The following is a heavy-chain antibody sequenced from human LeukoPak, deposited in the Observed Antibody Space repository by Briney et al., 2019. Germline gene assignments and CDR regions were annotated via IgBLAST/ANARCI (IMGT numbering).Heavy chain of an antibody. V-gene: IGHV1-18*01. D-gene: IGHD5-12*01. Sequence: GASVNVSCKASGYTFTSYGISWVRQAPGQGLEWMGWISAYNGNTNYAQKLQGRVTMTTDTSTSTAYMELRSLRSDDTAVYYCAREWLISGYSLRYYYGMDVWGQGTTVTVSS. CDR3: AREWLISGYSLRYYYGMDV. J-gene: IGHJ6*02. CDR2: ISAYNGNT. CDR1: GYTFTSYG.